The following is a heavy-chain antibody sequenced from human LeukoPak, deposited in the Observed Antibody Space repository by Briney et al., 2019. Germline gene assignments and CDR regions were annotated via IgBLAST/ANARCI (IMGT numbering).Heavy chain of an antibody. D-gene: IGHD3-10*01. CDR3: APIVIPQPNVDY. Sequence: ASVKVSCKASGYTFTGYYMHWVRQAPGQGLEWMGRINPNSGATNYAQKFQGRLTMTRDTSISTAYMELSRLRSDDTAIYYCAPIVIPQPNVDYWGQGTLVTVSS. CDR2: INPNSGAT. CDR1: GYTFTGYY. V-gene: IGHV1-2*06. J-gene: IGHJ4*02.